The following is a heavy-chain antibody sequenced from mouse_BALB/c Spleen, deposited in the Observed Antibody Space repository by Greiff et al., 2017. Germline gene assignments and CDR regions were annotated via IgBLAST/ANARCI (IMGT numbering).Heavy chain of an antibody. Sequence: EVKVVESGGGLVQPKGSLKLSCAASGFTFNTYAMNWVRQTPGQGLEWVARIRSKSNNYATYYADSVKDRFTISRDDSQSMLYLQMNNLKTEDTAMYYCVRHANFAYWGQGTLVTVSA. V-gene: IGHV10-1*02. CDR1: GFTFNTYA. CDR2: IRSKSNNYAT. CDR3: VRHANFAY. J-gene: IGHJ3*01.